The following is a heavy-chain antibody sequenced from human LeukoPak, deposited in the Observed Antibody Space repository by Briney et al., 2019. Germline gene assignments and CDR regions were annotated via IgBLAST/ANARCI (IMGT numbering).Heavy chain of an antibody. D-gene: IGHD6-6*01. J-gene: IGHJ1*01. CDR1: GFTFSSYG. CDR3: AKDLSSSSGYFQH. CDR2: ISYDGSNK. Sequence: GRSLRLSCAASGFTFSSYGMHWVRQAPGKGLEWVAVISYDGSNKYYGDSVKGRFTISRDNSKNTLYLQMNSLRAEDTAVYYCAKDLSSSSGYFQHWGEGDLGTVSS. V-gene: IGHV3-30*18.